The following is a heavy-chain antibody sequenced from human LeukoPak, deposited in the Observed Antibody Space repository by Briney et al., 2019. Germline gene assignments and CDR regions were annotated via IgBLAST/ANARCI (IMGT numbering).Heavy chain of an antibody. CDR3: ARALIPCLCCCCHYYFDF. J-gene: IGHJ4*02. CDR2: IYSSGST. Sequence: SETLSLTCTVSGGSISGYYWSWIRQPPGKGLEWIGRIYSSGSTNYNPSPMSRVTMPVDTSKNQSSLKLSSVAAADTAGYYCARALIPCLCCCCHYYFDFWGQGTLVTVPS. D-gene: IGHD2-21*01. V-gene: IGHV4-4*07. CDR1: GGSISGYY.